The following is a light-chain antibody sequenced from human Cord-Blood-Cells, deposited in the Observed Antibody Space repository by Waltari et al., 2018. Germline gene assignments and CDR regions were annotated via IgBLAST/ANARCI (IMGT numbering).Light chain of an antibody. CDR1: SNDVGGYNY. Sequence: QSALTQPRSVSASPGQSVTISCTGTSNDVGGYNYVSWYQQHPGKAPKLMIYDVSKRPSGVHERFSGSKSGNTASLTISGLQAEDEADYYCCSYAGSYTYVFGTGTKVTVL. J-gene: IGLJ1*01. CDR2: DVS. V-gene: IGLV2-11*01. CDR3: CSYAGSYTYV.